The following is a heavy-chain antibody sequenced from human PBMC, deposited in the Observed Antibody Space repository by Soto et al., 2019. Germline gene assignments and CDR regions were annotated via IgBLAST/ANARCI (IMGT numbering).Heavy chain of an antibody. V-gene: IGHV1-69*10. J-gene: IGHJ4*02. D-gene: IGHD1-26*01. CDR3: ARIPSGSYYFDY. CDR1: GGTFSSYA. Sequence: SVKVSCKASGGTFSSYAISWVRQAPGQGLEWMGGIIPILGIANYAQKFQGRVTITADKSTSTAYMELSSLRSEDTAVYYCARIPSGSYYFDYWGQGTLVTVSS. CDR2: IIPILGIA.